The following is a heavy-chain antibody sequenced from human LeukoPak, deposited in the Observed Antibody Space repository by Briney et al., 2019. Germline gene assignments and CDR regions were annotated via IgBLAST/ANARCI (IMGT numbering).Heavy chain of an antibody. Sequence: GSLRLSCAASGFTFSSYWMSWVRQPPGKGLEWIGSIYYSGSTYYNPSLKSRVTISVDTSKNQFSLKLSSVTAADTAVYYCARLSPFYYYYGMDVWGQGTTVTVSS. V-gene: IGHV4-39*01. CDR3: ARLSPFYYYYGMDV. CDR1: GFTFSSYW. CDR2: IYYSGST. J-gene: IGHJ6*02.